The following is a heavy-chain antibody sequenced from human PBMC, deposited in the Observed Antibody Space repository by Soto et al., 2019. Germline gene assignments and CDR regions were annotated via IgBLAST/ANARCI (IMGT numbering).Heavy chain of an antibody. CDR2: IYYSGST. V-gene: IGHV4-59*01. CDR1: GGSISSYY. J-gene: IGHJ5*02. CDR3: ARFPFDGGWFDP. Sequence: QVQLQESGPGLVKPSETLSLTCTVSGGSISSYYWSWIRQPPGKGLEWIGYIYYSGSTNYNPSLKSRVTISVDTSKNQFSLKLSSVTAADTAVYYCARFPFDGGWFDPWGQGTLVTVSS.